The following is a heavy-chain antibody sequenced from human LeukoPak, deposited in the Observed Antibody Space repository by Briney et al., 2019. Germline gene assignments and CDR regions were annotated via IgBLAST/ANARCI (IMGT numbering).Heavy chain of an antibody. D-gene: IGHD1-14*01. J-gene: IGHJ5*02. CDR1: GYTFTGYY. V-gene: IGHV1-2*02. CDR3: ARTKNLYPGWFDP. CDR2: ITPHNGGT. Sequence: ASVKVSCEASGYTFTGYYIHWVRQALGQGLEWMGWITPHNGGTNYAQKFQGGVTMTRDTSISTAYMELSRLRSDDTAVYYCARTKNLYPGWFDPWGQGTLVTVSS.